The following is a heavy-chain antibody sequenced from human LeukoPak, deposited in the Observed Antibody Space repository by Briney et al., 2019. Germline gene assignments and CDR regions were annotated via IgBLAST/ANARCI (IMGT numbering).Heavy chain of an antibody. V-gene: IGHV4-59*08. CDR3: ARRKLGGYGGYFDY. D-gene: IGHD4-23*01. CDR2: IYYSGST. Sequence: SETLSLTCTVSGESINNYYWSWIRQPPGKGLEWIGNIYYSGSTSYNPSLKSRVTISVDTSKNQFSLKLSSMTAADTAVYFCARRKLGGYGGYFDYWGQGTLVTVSS. CDR1: GESINNYY. J-gene: IGHJ4*02.